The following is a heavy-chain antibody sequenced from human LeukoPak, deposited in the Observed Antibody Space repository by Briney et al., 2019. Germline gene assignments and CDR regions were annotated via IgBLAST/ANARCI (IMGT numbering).Heavy chain of an antibody. CDR3: AGFGGYSF. CDR1: GLAVSSNH. V-gene: IGHV3-66*01. D-gene: IGHD4-23*01. J-gene: IGHJ4*02. Sequence: PGGSLRLSCAASGLAVSSNHMTWVRQPPGKGLEWVSVISNSGTTYYADSVKGRFTISRDISENTLHLRMDSLRAEDTAVYYCAGFGGYSFWGQGTLVTVSS. CDR2: ISNSGTT.